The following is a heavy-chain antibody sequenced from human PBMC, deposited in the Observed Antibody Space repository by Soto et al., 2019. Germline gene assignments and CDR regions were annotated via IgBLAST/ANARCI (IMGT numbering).Heavy chain of an antibody. J-gene: IGHJ4*02. Sequence: VQLRESGPGQVKTSGTLSLTCAVSGGSMKTTNWWSWVRQPPAKGLEWIGEVFHSGITRYNPSLKSRATGSVDTSKNQFFLNLASVTAADTAVYYWTKYEAGSPFRYWGQGALVTVSS. CDR3: TKYEAGSPFRY. CDR2: VFHSGIT. CDR1: GGSMKTTNW. V-gene: IGHV4-4*02. D-gene: IGHD3-10*01.